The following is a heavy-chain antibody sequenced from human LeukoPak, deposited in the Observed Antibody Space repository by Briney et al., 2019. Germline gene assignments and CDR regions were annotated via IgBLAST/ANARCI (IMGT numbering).Heavy chain of an antibody. J-gene: IGHJ3*01. CDR1: GFTFSSYW. D-gene: IGHD1-26*01. V-gene: IGHV3-74*01. CDR3: TRGGSPPEALGDSFDF. Sequence: PGGSLRLSCAASGFTFSSYWMHWVRQGPGKGLVRVSRINSDGSGTIYADSVKGRFTISRDNAKNTLYLQMNSLRAEDTAVYYCTRGGSPPEALGDSFDFWGQGTMVTVSS. CDR2: INSDGSGT.